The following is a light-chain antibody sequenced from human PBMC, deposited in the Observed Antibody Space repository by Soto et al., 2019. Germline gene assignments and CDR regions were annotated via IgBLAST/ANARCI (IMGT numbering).Light chain of an antibody. J-gene: IGKJ1*01. CDR2: GAS. Sequence: DIQMSQSPSSLSASVGDRVTVSCRASQGIGNDLAWYQQKPGKVPKLLIYGASTLQWGVPSRFSGSQSGTEFTLTIRSLQPEDFATYYFQKYARVPVTFGQGTKVEI. CDR3: QKYARVPVT. CDR1: QGIGND. V-gene: IGKV1-27*01.